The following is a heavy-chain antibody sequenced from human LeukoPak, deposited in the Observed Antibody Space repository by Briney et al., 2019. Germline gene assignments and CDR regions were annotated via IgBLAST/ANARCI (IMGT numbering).Heavy chain of an antibody. Sequence: PGGSLRLSCAASGFTFSNAWVSWVRQAPGKGLEWVAFIRYDGSNKYYADSVKGRFTISRDNAKNSLYLQMNSLRAEDTALYYCARVVKIDDYDSGQDFDYWGQGVLVTVSS. CDR1: GFTFSNAW. J-gene: IGHJ4*02. CDR3: ARVVKIDDYDSGQDFDY. D-gene: IGHD3-10*01. CDR2: IRYDGSNK. V-gene: IGHV3-30*02.